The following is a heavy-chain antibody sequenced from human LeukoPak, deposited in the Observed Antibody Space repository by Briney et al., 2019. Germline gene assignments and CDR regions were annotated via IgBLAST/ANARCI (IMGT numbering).Heavy chain of an antibody. CDR1: GFTFSSYW. J-gene: IGHJ5*02. CDR2: IKQDGSEK. CDR3: AREVMGTLGTNWFDP. V-gene: IGHV3-7*01. Sequence: GGSLRLSCAASGFTFSSYWMSWVRQAPGKGLEWVANIKQDGSEKYYVDPVKGQFTISRIHAKNSLYLQLNSLRAEDTAVYYCAREVMGTLGTNWFDPWGQGTLVTVSS. D-gene: IGHD7-27*01.